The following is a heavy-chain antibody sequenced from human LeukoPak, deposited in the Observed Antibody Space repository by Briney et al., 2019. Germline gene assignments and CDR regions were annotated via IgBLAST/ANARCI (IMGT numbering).Heavy chain of an antibody. D-gene: IGHD3-3*01. V-gene: IGHV1-24*01. J-gene: IGHJ3*02. Sequence: ASVKVSCKVSGYTLTELSMHWVRQAPGKGLEWMGGFDPEDGETIYAQKFQGRVTMIEDTSTDTAYMELSSLRSEDTAVYYCARAVPGYDFWSGYLSGNAFDIWGQGTMVTVPS. CDR3: ARAVPGYDFWSGYLSGNAFDI. CDR1: GYTLTELS. CDR2: FDPEDGET.